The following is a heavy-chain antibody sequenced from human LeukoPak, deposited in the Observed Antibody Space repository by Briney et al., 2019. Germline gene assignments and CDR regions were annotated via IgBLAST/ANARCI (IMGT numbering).Heavy chain of an antibody. CDR1: GFTFSSYA. J-gene: IGHJ4*02. D-gene: IGHD6-19*01. CDR2: VSGSGGST. Sequence: PGGSLRLSCAASGFTFSSYAVSWVRQAPGKGLEWVSAVSGSGGSTDYADSVKGRFIISRDNSKNTLFLQMNSLRAEDTAVYCCAKESSPSAYYLDYWGQGTLVTVSS. V-gene: IGHV3-23*01. CDR3: AKESSPSAYYLDY.